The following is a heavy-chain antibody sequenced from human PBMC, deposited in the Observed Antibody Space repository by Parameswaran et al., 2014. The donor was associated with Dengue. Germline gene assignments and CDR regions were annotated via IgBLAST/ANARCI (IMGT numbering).Heavy chain of an antibody. J-gene: IGHJ4*02. V-gene: IGHV1-69*06. CDR3: ARITIDSSSWYFFDY. D-gene: IGHD6-13*01. CDR2: NIPMSETP. Sequence: WVRQAPGQGLEWMGGNIPMSETPDYAQKFQGRVTMTADKSTTTAYMELSSLRSEDTAVYFCARITIDSSSWYFFDYWGQGTLVTVSS.